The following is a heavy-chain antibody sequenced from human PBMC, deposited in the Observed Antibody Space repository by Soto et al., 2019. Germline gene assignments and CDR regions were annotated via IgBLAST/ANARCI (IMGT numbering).Heavy chain of an antibody. CDR1: GGSISSYY. Sequence: QVQLQESGPGLVKPSETLSLTCTVSGGSISSYYWSWIRQPPGKGLECIGYIYYSGSTNYNPSLKSRVTISVDTSKHQFSLKLGSVTAADTAVYYCARDLSDPQLAYCVGDCYWWGQGTLVTVSS. J-gene: IGHJ4*02. CDR2: IYYSGST. D-gene: IGHD2-21*02. V-gene: IGHV4-59*01. CDR3: ARDLSDPQLAYCVGDCYW.